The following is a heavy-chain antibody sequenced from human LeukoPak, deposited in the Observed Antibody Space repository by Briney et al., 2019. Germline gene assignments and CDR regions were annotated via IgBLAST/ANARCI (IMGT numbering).Heavy chain of an antibody. Sequence: GESLKISCKGSGFTFTDYWIGWVRQMPGKGLEWMGIIYPGDSDTRYSPSFQGQVTISADKSISTAYLQWSSLKASDTAMYYCARSYEQLVDYWGQGTLVTVSS. D-gene: IGHD6-6*01. CDR3: ARSYEQLVDY. CDR1: GFTFTDYW. CDR2: IYPGDSDT. V-gene: IGHV5-51*01. J-gene: IGHJ4*02.